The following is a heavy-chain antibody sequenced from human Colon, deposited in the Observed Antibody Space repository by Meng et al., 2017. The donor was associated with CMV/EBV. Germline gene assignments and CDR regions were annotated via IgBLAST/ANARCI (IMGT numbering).Heavy chain of an antibody. V-gene: IGHV3-53*01. CDR2: IYRGGSP. Sequence: GSLKISCAGSGFFVSNTYINWVRQAPGKGLEWVSVIYRGGSPFYTDSVKGRFTISRDISKNTVSLQMNSLRVEDTAVYYCALSYGANQPFDSWGLGTLVTVSS. CDR1: GFFVSNTY. J-gene: IGHJ4*02. D-gene: IGHD4-17*01. CDR3: ALSYGANQPFDS.